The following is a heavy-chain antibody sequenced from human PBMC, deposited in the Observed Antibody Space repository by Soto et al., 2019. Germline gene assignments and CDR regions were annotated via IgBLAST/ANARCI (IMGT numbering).Heavy chain of an antibody. V-gene: IGHV4-59*01. D-gene: IGHD6-6*01. CDR1: GGSISSYY. CDR3: AAPPRY. J-gene: IGHJ4*02. CDR2: IYDSGST. Sequence: SETLSHTCTASGGSISSYYWSWIRQPPGKGLEWIGYIYDSGSTNYNPSLKSRVTISVDTSKNQFSLKLTSVTAADTAVYYCAAPPRYWGQGTLVTVSS.